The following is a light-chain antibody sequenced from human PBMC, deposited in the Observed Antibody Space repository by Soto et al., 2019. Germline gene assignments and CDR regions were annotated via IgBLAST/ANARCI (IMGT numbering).Light chain of an antibody. V-gene: IGKV3-20*01. CDR3: QRYGSSPLIT. CDR1: QSVSSSS. J-gene: IGKJ5*01. Sequence: ETVLTQSPGTLSLSPGERATLSCRASQSVSSSSLAWDQQRPGQAPRLLIYGTSSRATGIPDRFSGSGSGTDFTLTISRLEPEDFAVYFCQRYGSSPLITFGQGTRLEI. CDR2: GTS.